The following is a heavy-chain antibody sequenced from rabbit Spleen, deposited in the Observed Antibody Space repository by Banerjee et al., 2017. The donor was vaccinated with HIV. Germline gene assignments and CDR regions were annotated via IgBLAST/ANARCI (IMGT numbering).Heavy chain of an antibody. V-gene: IGHV1S45*01. CDR2: IDVVKSGTT. D-gene: IGHD8-1*01. CDR1: GFSFSSNW. CDR3: ARDSASSFSSYGMDL. Sequence: QQQLEESGGGLVKPGGTLTLTCTVSGFSFSSNWICWVRQAPGKGLEWIACIDVVKSGTTYYATWAKGRFTISESSSTTVTLQMTSLTAADTANYFCARDSASSFSSYGMDLWGQGTLVTVS. J-gene: IGHJ6*01.